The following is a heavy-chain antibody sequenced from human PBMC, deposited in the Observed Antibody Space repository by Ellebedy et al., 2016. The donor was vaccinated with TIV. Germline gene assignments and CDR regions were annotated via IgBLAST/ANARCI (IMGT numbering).Heavy chain of an antibody. V-gene: IGHV3-66*01. D-gene: IGHD1-26*01. CDR3: ASPTGIVGTTRAFDL. CDR1: GFTFSSYA. J-gene: IGHJ3*01. CDR2: TYTAGNT. Sequence: PGGSLRLSCAASGFTFSSYAMTWVRQAPGKGLELVSITYTAGNTYYADSVKGRFTISRDNSKNILYLQMSGLRAEDTAVYYCASPTGIVGTTRAFDLWGQGTMVTVSS.